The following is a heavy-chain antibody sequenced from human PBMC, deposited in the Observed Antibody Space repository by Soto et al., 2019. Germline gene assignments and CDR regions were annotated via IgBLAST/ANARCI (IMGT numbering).Heavy chain of an antibody. CDR1: GYTFTSYY. Sequence: ASVKVSCKASGYTFTSYYMHWVRQAPGQGLEWMGIINPSGGSTSYAQKFQGRVTMTRDTSTSTVYMELSSLRSEDTAVYYCARGRTIAVAGTGGVYYFDYWGQGTLVTVSS. CDR2: INPSGGST. V-gene: IGHV1-46*01. CDR3: ARGRTIAVAGTGGVYYFDY. J-gene: IGHJ4*02. D-gene: IGHD6-19*01.